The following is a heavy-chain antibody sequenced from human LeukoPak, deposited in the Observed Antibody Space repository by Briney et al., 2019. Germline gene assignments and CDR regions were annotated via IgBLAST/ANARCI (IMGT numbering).Heavy chain of an antibody. CDR3: ARPAKNRSGGSCYYFNY. CDR1: GCTFTGYY. V-gene: IGHV1-2*02. Sequence: ASVKVSCKASGCTFTGYYMHWVRQAPGQGLEWMGWINPNSGGTNYAQKFQGRVTMTRDTSISTAYMELSRLRSDDTAVYYCARPAKNRSGGSCYYFNYWGQGTLVTVSS. D-gene: IGHD2-15*01. CDR2: INPNSGGT. J-gene: IGHJ4*02.